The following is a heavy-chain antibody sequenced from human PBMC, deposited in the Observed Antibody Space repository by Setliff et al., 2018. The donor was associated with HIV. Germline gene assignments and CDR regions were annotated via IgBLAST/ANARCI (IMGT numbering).Heavy chain of an antibody. D-gene: IGHD3-22*01. CDR3: AKGLDYLDSSGYSYFRL. Sequence: PGGSLRLSCGASGFTFSGFAMNWVRHAPGKGMEWVSAVSGGGTATEYAGSVQGRFTISRDNSKNALYLEMNNLRAEDTAIYYCAKGLDYLDSSGYSYFRLWRQGTQVTVSS. V-gene: IGHV3-23*01. CDR2: VSGGGTAT. CDR1: GFTFSGFA. J-gene: IGHJ4*02.